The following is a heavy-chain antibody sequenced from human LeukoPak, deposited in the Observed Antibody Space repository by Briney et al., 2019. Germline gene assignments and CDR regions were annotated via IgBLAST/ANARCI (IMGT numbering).Heavy chain of an antibody. J-gene: IGHJ4*02. Sequence: PSETLSLTCTVSGGSISSYYWSWIRQPPGKGLEWIGYIYYSGSTNYNPSLKSRVTISVDTSKNQFSLKLSSVTAADTAVYYCATSAVAGLFDYWGQGTLVTVS. CDR2: IYYSGST. CDR1: GGSISSYY. CDR3: ATSAVAGLFDY. D-gene: IGHD6-19*01. V-gene: IGHV4-59*01.